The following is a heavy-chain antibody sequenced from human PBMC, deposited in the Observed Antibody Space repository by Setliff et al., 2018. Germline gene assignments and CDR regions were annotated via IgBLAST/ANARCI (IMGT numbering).Heavy chain of an antibody. Sequence: SVKVSCKASGGTFSSYAISWVRQAPGQGLEWMGGIVPILGIANYAQKFQGRVTITADKSTSTAYMELSSLRSEDTAVYYCARRLVGRYFDYWGQGTLVTVSS. V-gene: IGHV1-69*10. CDR1: GGTFSSYA. D-gene: IGHD2-15*01. CDR3: ARRLVGRYFDY. J-gene: IGHJ4*02. CDR2: IVPILGIA.